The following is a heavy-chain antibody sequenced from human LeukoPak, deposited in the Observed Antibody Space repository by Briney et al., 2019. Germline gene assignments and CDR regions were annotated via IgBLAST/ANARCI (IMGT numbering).Heavy chain of an antibody. J-gene: IGHJ4*02. D-gene: IGHD3-22*01. CDR3: ARALQYYYDSSPLQPYFDY. Sequence: SETLSLTCTVSGGSISNYYWSWIRQPPGKGLEWIGYIYYSGSTTYNPSLKSRVTILVDTSKNQLYLKLSSVTAADTALYYCARALQYYYDSSPLQPYFDYWGEGTLVTVSS. CDR1: GGSISNYY. V-gene: IGHV4-59*01. CDR2: IYYSGST.